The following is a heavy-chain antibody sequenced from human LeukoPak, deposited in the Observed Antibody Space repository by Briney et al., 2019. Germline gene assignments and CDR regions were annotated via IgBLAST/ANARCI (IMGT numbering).Heavy chain of an antibody. CDR2: ISSSSSYI. V-gene: IGHV3-21*01. CDR3: ARDRNVVDFDY. CDR1: GLTFSSYS. D-gene: IGHD2-2*01. Sequence: GGSLRLSCAASGLTFSSYSMNWVRQAPGKGLEWVSSISSSSSYIYYADSVKGRFTISRDNAKNSLYLQMNSLRAEDTAVYYCARDRNVVDFDYWGQGTLVTVSS. J-gene: IGHJ4*02.